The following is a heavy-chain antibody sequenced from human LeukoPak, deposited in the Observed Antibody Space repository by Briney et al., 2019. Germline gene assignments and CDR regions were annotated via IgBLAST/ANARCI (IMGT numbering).Heavy chain of an antibody. CDR3: ASPTPLVGPRNYYYGLDV. D-gene: IGHD6-13*01. CDR2: INSDGSTT. J-gene: IGHJ6*02. V-gene: IGHV3-74*01. CDR1: GFTFSRYW. Sequence: GGSLRLSCAASGFTFSRYWMLWVRQAPGKGLVWVSRINSDGSTTNYADSVKGRFTISRDNAKNTLYLQMNSLRADDTAVYYCASPTPLVGPRNYYYGLDVWGQGTTVTVSS.